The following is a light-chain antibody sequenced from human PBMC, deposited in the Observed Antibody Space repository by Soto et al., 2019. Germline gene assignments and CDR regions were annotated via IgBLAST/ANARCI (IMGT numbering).Light chain of an antibody. CDR2: WAS. CDR3: KQALQILPLT. V-gene: IGKV2-28*01. Sequence: DIVMTQSPLSLSVTPGEPASISCRSSQSLLHSNGHTYLDWYLQKPGQSPQLLIYWASNRASGVTDRFSGSGSGTDFTLTISRVEAADVGVYYCKQALQILPLTFGRGTKVEIK. J-gene: IGKJ4*01. CDR1: QSLLHSNGHTY.